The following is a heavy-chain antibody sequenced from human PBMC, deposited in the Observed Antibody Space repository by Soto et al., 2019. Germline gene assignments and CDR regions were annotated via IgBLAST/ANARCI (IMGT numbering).Heavy chain of an antibody. Sequence: GSLRLSCAASGFTFSSYAMSRVRQAPGKGLEWVSAISGSGGSTYYADSVNGRFTISRDNSKNTLYLQMNSLRAEDTAVYYCAKAEAYIVATTFDYWGQGTLVTVYS. V-gene: IGHV3-23*01. CDR1: GFTFSSYA. D-gene: IGHD5-12*01. CDR2: ISGSGGST. J-gene: IGHJ4*02. CDR3: AKAEAYIVATTFDY.